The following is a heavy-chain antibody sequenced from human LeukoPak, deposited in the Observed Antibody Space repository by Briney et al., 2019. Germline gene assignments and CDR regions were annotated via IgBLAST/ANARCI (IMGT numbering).Heavy chain of an antibody. D-gene: IGHD2-2*01. V-gene: IGHV1-8*01. J-gene: IGHJ6*02. Sequence: GASVKVSCKASGYTFSDYDINWVRQATGQGLEWMGWMNPNSGNTGYAQKFQGRATMTRNTSINTAYMELSSLRSEDTAVYYCARGGTRYCTSTSCSDYYYYGMDVWGQGTTVTVSS. CDR1: GYTFSDYD. CDR3: ARGGTRYCTSTSCSDYYYYGMDV. CDR2: MNPNSGNT.